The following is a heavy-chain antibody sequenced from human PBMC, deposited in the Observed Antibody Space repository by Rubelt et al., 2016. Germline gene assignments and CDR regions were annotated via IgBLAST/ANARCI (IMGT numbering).Heavy chain of an antibody. J-gene: IGHJ3*02. V-gene: IGHV3-30*04. CDR2: ISYDGSNK. Sequence: VQLVESGGGLVQPGRSLRLSCAASGFTFDDYAMHWVRQAPGKGLEWVAVISYDGSNKYYADSVKGRFTISRDNSKNTLYLQMNSLRAEDTAVYYCARELAEHAFDIWGQGTMVTVSS. D-gene: IGHD1-14*01. CDR1: GFTFDDYA. CDR3: ARELAEHAFDI.